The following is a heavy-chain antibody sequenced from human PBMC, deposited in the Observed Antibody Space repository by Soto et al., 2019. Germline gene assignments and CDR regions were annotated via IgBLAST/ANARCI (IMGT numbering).Heavy chain of an antibody. D-gene: IGHD4-17*01. J-gene: IGHJ3*02. Sequence: QVQLQESGPGLVKPSGTLTLTCAVSGVSITSNNWWSWVRQPPGKGLEWIGEIHHSGNTNYNPSLTRRVTISVDKSKNQFSLKLRSVTAADTAVYYCARGPQYDYGLDAFDIWGQGTMVTVSS. CDR1: GVSITSNNW. V-gene: IGHV4-4*02. CDR3: ARGPQYDYGLDAFDI. CDR2: IHHSGNT.